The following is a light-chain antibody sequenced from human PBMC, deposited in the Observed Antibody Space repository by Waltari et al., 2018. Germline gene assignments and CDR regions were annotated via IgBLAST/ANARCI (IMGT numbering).Light chain of an antibody. CDR2: GAS. V-gene: IGKV3D-15*01. CDR1: QIVGSS. CDR3: QQYYNWPLT. J-gene: IGKJ4*01. Sequence: EIVMTQSPATLSVSPGEGATLSCRASQIVGSSLIWFRQKPCQAPRVLIHGASTRATGIPARFSGSGSGTEFSLTISSLQSEDFAVYYCQQYYNWPLTFGGGTKVDIK.